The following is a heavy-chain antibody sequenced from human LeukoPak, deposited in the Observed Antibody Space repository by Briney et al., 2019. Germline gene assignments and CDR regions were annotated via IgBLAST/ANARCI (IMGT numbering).Heavy chain of an antibody. V-gene: IGHV1-18*01. CDR2: ISAYNGNT. D-gene: IGHD6-13*01. CDR3: ARAAGIAGDY. CDR1: GGTFSSYA. Sequence: ASVKVSCKASGGTFSSYAISWVRQAPGRGLEWMGWISAYNGNTNYAQKLQGRVTMTTDTSTSTAYMELRSLRSDDTAVYYCARAAGIAGDYWGQGTLVTVSS. J-gene: IGHJ4*02.